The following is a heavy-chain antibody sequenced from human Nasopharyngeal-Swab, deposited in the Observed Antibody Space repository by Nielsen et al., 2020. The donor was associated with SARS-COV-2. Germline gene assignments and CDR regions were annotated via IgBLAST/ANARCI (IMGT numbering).Heavy chain of an antibody. CDR2: MSYDGNNN. D-gene: IGHD3-16*02. V-gene: IGHV3-30*18. CDR1: GFTVSSQY. CDR3: AKDQDDYVWGSYRPNFDS. J-gene: IGHJ4*02. Sequence: GESLKISCAASGFTVSSQYMNWVRQAPGKGLEWVAVMSYDGNNNYYADSVKGRFTISRDNSKNTLYLQMNSLRAEDTAVYFCAKDQDDYVWGSYRPNFDSWGQGTLVTVS.